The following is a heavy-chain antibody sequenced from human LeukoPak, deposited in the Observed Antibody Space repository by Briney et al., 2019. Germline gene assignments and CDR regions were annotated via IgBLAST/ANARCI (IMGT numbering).Heavy chain of an antibody. CDR2: ISGSGGST. J-gene: IGHJ6*03. CDR3: ARDRANYYYMDV. Sequence: GGSLRLSCVASGFTFSSSAMSWVRQAPGKGLEWVSAISGSGGSTYYADSVKGRFTIPRDNSKNTLYLQMNSLRAEDTAVYYCARDRANYYYMDVWGKGTTVTISS. V-gene: IGHV3-23*01. CDR1: GFTFSSSA.